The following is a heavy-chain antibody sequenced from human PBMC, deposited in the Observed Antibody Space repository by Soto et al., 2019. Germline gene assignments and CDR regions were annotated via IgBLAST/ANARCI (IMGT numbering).Heavy chain of an antibody. CDR2: IWYDGSNK. Sequence: GGSLRLSCAASGFTFSNYVMHWVRQAPGKGLEWVAVIWYDGSNKYYADSVKGRFTISRDNFKNTLYLQMNSLRAEDTAVYYCARDRYPGAYYYYGMDVWGQGTTVTVSS. D-gene: IGHD3-16*02. V-gene: IGHV3-33*01. J-gene: IGHJ6*02. CDR1: GFTFSNYV. CDR3: ARDRYPGAYYYYGMDV.